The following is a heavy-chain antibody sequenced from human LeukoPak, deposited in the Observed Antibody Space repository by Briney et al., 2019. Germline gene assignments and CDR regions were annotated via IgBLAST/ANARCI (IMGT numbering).Heavy chain of an antibody. V-gene: IGHV4-38-2*02. D-gene: IGHD3-22*01. CDR3: ARGPYSYDSSGAFDI. Sequence: SETLSLTCTVSGYSISSGYYWGWIRQTPGKGLEWIGSIYHSGSTYYNPSLKSRVTISVDTSKNQFSLKLSSVTAADTAVYFCARGPYSYDSSGAFDIWGQGTMVTVSS. CDR2: IYHSGST. CDR1: GYSISSGYY. J-gene: IGHJ3*02.